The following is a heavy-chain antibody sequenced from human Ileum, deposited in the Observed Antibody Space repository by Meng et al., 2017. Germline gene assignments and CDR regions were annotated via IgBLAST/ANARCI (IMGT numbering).Heavy chain of an antibody. Sequence: QLQPSGAKVRKPGASGKVSCKTSGYTFTGNNIHVVRQDPGQGLEWMGRIYPHNGATNYAQTFQGRVTMTGDTSIATAYMELNRLTSDDTAVYYCARGVAENWGQGTLVTVSS. CDR2: IYPHNGAT. CDR3: ARGVAEN. D-gene: IGHD6-19*01. CDR1: GYTFTGNN. V-gene: IGHV1-2*06. J-gene: IGHJ4*02.